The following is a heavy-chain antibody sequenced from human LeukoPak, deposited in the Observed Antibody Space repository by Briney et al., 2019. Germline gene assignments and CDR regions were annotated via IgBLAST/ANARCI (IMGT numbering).Heavy chain of an antibody. V-gene: IGHV3-15*01. CDR1: GFTFSNAW. J-gene: IGHJ4*02. D-gene: IGHD3-3*01. CDR2: IKSKTDGGPT. Sequence: GGSLRLSCAASGFTFSNAWMSWVRQAPGKGLEWVGRIKSKTDGGPTDYAAPVKGRFTISRDDSKNTLYLQMNSLKTEDTAVYYCTSQRYDFWSGYPFDYWGQGTLVPVFS. CDR3: TSQRYDFWSGYPFDY.